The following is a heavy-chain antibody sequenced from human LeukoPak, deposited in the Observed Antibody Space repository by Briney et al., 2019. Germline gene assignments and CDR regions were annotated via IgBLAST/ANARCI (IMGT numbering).Heavy chain of an antibody. D-gene: IGHD3-9*01. CDR1: GFTFSSYA. CDR3: AKGSNYDILTGYRQTYHFDY. J-gene: IGHJ4*02. V-gene: IGHV3-23*01. Sequence: GGSLRLSCAASGFTFSSYAMSWVRQAPGKGLEWVSAISGSGGSTYYADSVKGRFTISRDNSKNTLYLQMNSLRAEDTAVYYCAKGSNYDILTGYRQTYHFDYWGQGTLVTVSS. CDR2: ISGSGGST.